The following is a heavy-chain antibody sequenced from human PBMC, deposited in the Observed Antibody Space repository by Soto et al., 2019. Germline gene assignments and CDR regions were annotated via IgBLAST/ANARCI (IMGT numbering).Heavy chain of an antibody. J-gene: IGHJ4*02. CDR2: IYYSGST. Sequence: SETLSLTCTVSGGSISSGGYYWSWIRQHPGKGLEWIGYIYYSGSTYYNPSLKSRVTISVDTSKNQFSLKLSSVTAADTAVYYCARENYDSSGYYSHYWGQGPLVTVS. CDR3: ARENYDSSGYYSHY. D-gene: IGHD3-22*01. V-gene: IGHV4-31*03. CDR1: GGSISSGGYY.